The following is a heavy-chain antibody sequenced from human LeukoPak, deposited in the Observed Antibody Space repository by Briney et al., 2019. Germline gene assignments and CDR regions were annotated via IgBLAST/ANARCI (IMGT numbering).Heavy chain of an antibody. J-gene: IGHJ4*02. CDR3: ARGQQLAGTAFDY. Sequence: GRSLRLSCAASGFTFSTYAMHWVRQAPGKGLVWVAVISYDESNKYYADSVKGRFTISRDSSRNTVYLQMNSLRDEDTAVYYCARGQQLAGTAFDYWGQGTLVTVSS. V-gene: IGHV3-30-3*01. CDR1: GFTFSTYA. CDR2: ISYDESNK. D-gene: IGHD6-13*01.